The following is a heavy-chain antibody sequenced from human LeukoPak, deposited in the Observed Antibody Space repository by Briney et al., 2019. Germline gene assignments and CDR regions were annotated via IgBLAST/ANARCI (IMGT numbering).Heavy chain of an antibody. CDR3: AADQTVNYYYYGMDV. Sequence: VKVSCKASGFTFTSSAVQWVRQARGQRLAWIGWIVVGSGNTNYAQKFQERVTITRDMSTSTAYMELSSLRSEDTAVYYCAADQTVNYYYYGMDVWGQGTTVTVSS. CDR2: IVVGSGNT. CDR1: GFTFTSSA. J-gene: IGHJ6*02. V-gene: IGHV1-58*01.